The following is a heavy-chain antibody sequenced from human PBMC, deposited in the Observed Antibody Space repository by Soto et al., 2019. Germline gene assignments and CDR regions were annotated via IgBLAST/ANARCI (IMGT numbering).Heavy chain of an antibody. V-gene: IGHV3-23*01. CDR2: ISGSGGIT. CDR3: ARARRVAPYYYTMDL. CDR1: GYTFSSYA. J-gene: IGHJ6*02. Sequence: GGSLRLSCIASGYTFSSYAMTWVRQAPGKGLEWVSDISGSGGITYYADSVKGRFTIPRDNSKNTLNLQMNSLRADDTAVYYCARARRVAPYYYTMDLWGQGTTVTVSS. D-gene: IGHD2-15*01.